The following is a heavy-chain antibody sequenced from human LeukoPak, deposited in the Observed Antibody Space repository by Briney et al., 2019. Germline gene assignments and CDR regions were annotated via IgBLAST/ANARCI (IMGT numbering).Heavy chain of an antibody. Sequence: VASVKVSCKASGYTFTSYGISWVRQAPGQGLEWMGWISAYNGNTNYAQKLQGRVTMTTDTSTSTAYMELRSLRPDDTAVYYCARDLPGITIFGVVLNYYYYGMDVWGQGTTVTVSS. CDR2: ISAYNGNT. D-gene: IGHD3-3*01. CDR1: GYTFTSYG. CDR3: ARDLPGITIFGVVLNYYYYGMDV. J-gene: IGHJ6*02. V-gene: IGHV1-18*01.